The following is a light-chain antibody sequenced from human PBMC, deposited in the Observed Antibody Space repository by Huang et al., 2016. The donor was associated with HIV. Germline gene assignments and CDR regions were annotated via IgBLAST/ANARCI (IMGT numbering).Light chain of an antibody. CDR2: WAS. V-gene: IGKV4-1*01. J-gene: IGKJ4*01. CDR3: QQYYHNPLT. CDR1: QSLFFSSNKRSY. Sequence: DIVMTQSPDSLTVSLGGRAPINCRASQSLFFSSNKRSYLAWYQKKPGQPPKLVISWASARESGVPDRFSGSGSETHFTRTINSLQAEDVAVYYCQQYYHNPLTFGGGTKVEI.